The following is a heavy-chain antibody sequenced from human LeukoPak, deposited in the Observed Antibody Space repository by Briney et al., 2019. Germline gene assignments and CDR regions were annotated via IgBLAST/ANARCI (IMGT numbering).Heavy chain of an antibody. J-gene: IGHJ4*02. V-gene: IGHV3-23*01. CDR3: AKGGRGSWAGNTGD. CDR2: INFNGGRT. CDR1: GFDFSSHG. D-gene: IGHD3-10*01. Sequence: GGSLRLSCAASGFDFSSHGMNWVRQAPGKGLEWVSTINFNGGRTYYADSVKGRFSVSRDNSKNTLYLQMNSLRVEDTAVNYCAKGGRGSWAGNTGDWGQGTLVSVSS.